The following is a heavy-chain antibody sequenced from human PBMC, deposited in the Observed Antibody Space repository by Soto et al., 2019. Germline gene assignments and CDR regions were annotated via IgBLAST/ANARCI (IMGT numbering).Heavy chain of an antibody. V-gene: IGHV3-33*01. CDR3: ARAPYQLDAFDI. D-gene: IGHD2-2*01. CDR1: GFTFSSYG. Sequence: QVQLVESGGGVVQPGRSLRLSCAASGFTFSSYGMHWVRQAPGKGLEWVAVIWYDGSNKYYADSVKGRFTISRDNSKNTLYLHMNSLRAEDTAEYYCARAPYQLDAFDIWGQGTMVTVSS. J-gene: IGHJ3*02. CDR2: IWYDGSNK.